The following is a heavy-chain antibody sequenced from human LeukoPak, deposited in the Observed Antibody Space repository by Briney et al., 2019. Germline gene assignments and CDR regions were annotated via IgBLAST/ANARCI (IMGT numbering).Heavy chain of an antibody. CDR2: INPNSGGT. D-gene: IGHD4-23*01. CDR3: ARAPESYGGNSYLLGYGMDV. V-gene: IGHV1-2*04. J-gene: IGHJ6*02. CDR1: GYTFTGHY. Sequence: ASVKVSCKASGYTFTGHYMHWVRQAPGQGLEWMGWINPNSGGTNYAQKFQGWVTMTRDTSISTAYMELSRLRSDDTAVYYCARAPESYGGNSYLLGYGMDVWGQGTTVTVSS.